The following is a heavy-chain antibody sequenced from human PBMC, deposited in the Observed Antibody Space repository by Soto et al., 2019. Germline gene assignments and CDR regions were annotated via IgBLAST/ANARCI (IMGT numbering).Heavy chain of an antibody. CDR3: AKFFVETGGSSGWPWTFHY. CDR1: GFTFSSYA. D-gene: IGHD6-25*01. V-gene: IGHV3-23*01. CDR2: ISGSGGTT. J-gene: IGHJ4*02. Sequence: EVQLLESGGGLVQPGRSLRLSCAASGFTFSSYAMSWVRQAPGKGLEWLSAISGSGGTTYYAASVKGRFTISRDNSKNTLFLQMNSLRAEDTAVYYCAKFFVETGGSSGWPWTFHYWGQGTLVTVSS.